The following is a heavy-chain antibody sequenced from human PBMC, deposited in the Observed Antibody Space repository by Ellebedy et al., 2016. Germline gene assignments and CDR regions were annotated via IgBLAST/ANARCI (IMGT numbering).Heavy chain of an antibody. CDR3: AKDPELAVGGIAMFLDY. J-gene: IGHJ4*02. CDR2: ISYDGSNE. CDR1: GFTFSSYS. Sequence: GESLKISXAASGFTFSSYSMNWVRQAPGKGLEWVAVISYDGSNEYYADSVKGRFTISRDNSKNTLYLQMNSLTAEDTAVYYCAKDPELAVGGIAMFLDYWGQGTLVTVSS. V-gene: IGHV3-30*18. D-gene: IGHD1-26*01.